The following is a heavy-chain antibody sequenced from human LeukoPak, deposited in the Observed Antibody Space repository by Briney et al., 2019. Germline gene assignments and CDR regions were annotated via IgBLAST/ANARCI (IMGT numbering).Heavy chain of an antibody. CDR3: ARFTPQGYGWGGYNRFDP. D-gene: IGHD3-16*01. J-gene: IGHJ5*02. Sequence: PSETLSLTCTVSGGSISSSDYYWGWIRQPPGKGLEWIGCIYYSGSTYYKPSLKSRVTISVDTSKTQFSLNLTSVTAADTAVYYCARFTPQGYGWGGYNRFDPWGQGTLVTVSS. V-gene: IGHV4-39*01. CDR1: GGSISSSDYY. CDR2: IYYSGST.